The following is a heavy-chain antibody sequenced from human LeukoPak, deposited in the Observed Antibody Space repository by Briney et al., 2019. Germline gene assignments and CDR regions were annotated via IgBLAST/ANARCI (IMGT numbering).Heavy chain of an antibody. Sequence: SETLSLSCAAYGYSFSGYYWSWIRQPPGKGLEWIGEINHSGSTNHNPSLKSRVTISVDTYKNQFSLQLSSVTAADTAVYYCAGGPTYYYGSGSYYYWGQGTLVTVSS. CDR1: GYSFSGYY. CDR2: INHSGST. CDR3: AGGPTYYYGSGSYYY. J-gene: IGHJ4*02. D-gene: IGHD3-10*01. V-gene: IGHV4-34*01.